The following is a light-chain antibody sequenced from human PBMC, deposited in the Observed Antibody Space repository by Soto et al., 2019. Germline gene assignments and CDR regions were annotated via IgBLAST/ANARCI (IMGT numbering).Light chain of an antibody. Sequence: EVVMTQSPATLSVSPGERATLSCRASQSVRSNFAWYQQKPGQAPRLLIYDSSTRATGFPDRFSGSGSGTDFTLTIIRLEPEDFAVYYCQQYDISPWTFGQGTKVDIK. J-gene: IGKJ1*01. CDR3: QQYDISPWT. CDR1: QSVRSN. CDR2: DSS. V-gene: IGKV3D-15*01.